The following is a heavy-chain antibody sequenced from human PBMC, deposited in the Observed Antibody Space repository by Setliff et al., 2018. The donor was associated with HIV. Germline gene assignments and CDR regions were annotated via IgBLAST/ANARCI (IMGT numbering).Heavy chain of an antibody. J-gene: IGHJ4*02. Sequence: ESLTITCAASGFMFGVDWMSWVRQTPGTGLEWVASVTPDGGEKYDENSMRGRFTISRDNGKNVVYLQMNSMTAEGTALYYCVRDLARVIAHWGQGTLVTVSS. CDR1: GFMFGVDW. CDR2: VTPDGGEK. CDR3: VRDLARVIAH. D-gene: IGHD2-21*01. V-gene: IGHV3-7*01.